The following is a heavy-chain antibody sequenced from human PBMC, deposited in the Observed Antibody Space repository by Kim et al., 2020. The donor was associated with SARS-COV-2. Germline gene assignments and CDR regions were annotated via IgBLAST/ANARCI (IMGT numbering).Heavy chain of an antibody. CDR3: ARISSSWNYYYYYMDV. D-gene: IGHD6-13*01. V-gene: IGHV3-48*03. J-gene: IGHJ6*03. Sequence: SVKGRFTISRDNAKNSLYLQMNSLRAEDTAVYYCARISSSWNYYYYYMDVWGKGTTVTVSS.